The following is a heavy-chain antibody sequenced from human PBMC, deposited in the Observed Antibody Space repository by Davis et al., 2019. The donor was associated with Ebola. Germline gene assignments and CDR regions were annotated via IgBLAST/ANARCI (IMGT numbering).Heavy chain of an antibody. CDR3: ARVYHDAFDI. CDR2: IYYSGST. CDR1: GGSISSYY. J-gene: IGHJ3*02. Sequence: PSETLSLTCTVSGGSISSYYWSWIRQPPGKGLEWIGYIYYSGSTNYNPSLKSRVTISVDTSKNQFSLKLSSVTAADTAVYYCARVYHDAFDIWGQGTMVTVSS. D-gene: IGHD2-8*01. V-gene: IGHV4-59*01.